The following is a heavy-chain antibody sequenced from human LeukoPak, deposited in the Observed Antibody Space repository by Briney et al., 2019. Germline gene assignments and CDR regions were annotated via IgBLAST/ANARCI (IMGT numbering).Heavy chain of an antibody. D-gene: IGHD2-21*02. V-gene: IGHV4-61*02. CDR1: VGSISSGRYY. CDR3: ARGGVTDDYYMDV. Sequence: SETLSLTCSVSVGSISSGRYYCTWIRQPAGKGLEWIGRLYTNDNTNYDPSLESRVSISVNTSKSQFYLQLTSVTAADTAVYFCARGGVTDDYYMDVWGKGITVIVSS. CDR2: LYTNDNT. J-gene: IGHJ6*03.